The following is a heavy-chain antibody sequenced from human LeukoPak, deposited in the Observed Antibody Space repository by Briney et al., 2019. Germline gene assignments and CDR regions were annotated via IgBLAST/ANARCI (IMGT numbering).Heavy chain of an antibody. V-gene: IGHV5-51*01. J-gene: IGHJ3*02. D-gene: IGHD3-16*01. CDR3: ASQALRCLDDLLVWDI. CDR1: GYSFTSYW. Sequence: GESLKISCKGSGYSFTSYWIGWVRQMPGKGLEWMGFIYPGDSDTRYSPSFQGQVTISADKSISTAYLQWSSLKASDTAVYYCASQALRCLDDLLVWDIWGQGTMVTVSS. CDR2: IYPGDSDT.